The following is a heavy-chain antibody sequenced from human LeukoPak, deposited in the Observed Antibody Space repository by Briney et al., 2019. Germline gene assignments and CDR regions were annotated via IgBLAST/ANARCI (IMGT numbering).Heavy chain of an antibody. D-gene: IGHD3-22*01. J-gene: IGHJ4*02. CDR1: GFSFSDQY. V-gene: IGHV3-72*01. CDR3: VTYYFDSSGYYHDY. CDR2: TRNKANSYTT. Sequence: GGSLRLSCAASGFSFSDQYMDWVRQAPGKGLEWVGLTRNKANSYTTEYAASAKGRFTISRDDSRNSLFLQMNSLKTEDTAVYYCVTYYFDSSGYYHDYWGQGTLVTVS.